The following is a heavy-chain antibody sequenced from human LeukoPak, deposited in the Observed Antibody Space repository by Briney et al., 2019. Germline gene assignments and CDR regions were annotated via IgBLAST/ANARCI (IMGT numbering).Heavy chain of an antibody. CDR3: ARVNRWELRVDY. V-gene: IGHV4-30-4*01. CDR1: GGSISSGDYY. J-gene: IGHJ4*02. D-gene: IGHD1-26*01. Sequence: SQTLSLTCTVSGGSISSGDYYWRWIRQPPGTGLEWIGYIYYSGSTYYNPSLKSRVTISVDTSKNQFSLKLSSVTAADTAVYYCARVNRWELRVDYWGQGTLVTVSS. CDR2: IYYSGST.